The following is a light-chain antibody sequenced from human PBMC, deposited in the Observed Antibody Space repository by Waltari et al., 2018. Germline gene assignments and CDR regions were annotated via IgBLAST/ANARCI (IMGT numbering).Light chain of an antibody. V-gene: IGKV3-20*01. J-gene: IGKJ2*01. CDR2: AVS. CDR1: QSVGSSY. Sequence: EIVLTQSPGTLSLSPGERATLSCRASQSVGSSYLAWYRHKPGQPLRLLIYAVSGRATGIPDRFSGSGSGTDFTLTINRLEPEDFAVYYCQQYGSPTYTFGQGTKL. CDR3: QQYGSPTYT.